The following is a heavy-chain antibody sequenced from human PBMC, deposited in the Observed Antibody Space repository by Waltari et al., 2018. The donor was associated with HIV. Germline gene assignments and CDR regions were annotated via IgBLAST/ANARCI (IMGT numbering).Heavy chain of an antibody. Sequence: AASGFTFSSYGMHWVRQAPGKGLEWVAFIRYDGSNKYYADSVKGRFTISRDNSKNTLYLQMNSLRAEDTAVYYCAKDGPPSYCSGGSCYSVGDAFDIWGQGTMVTVSS. J-gene: IGHJ3*02. V-gene: IGHV3-30*02. CDR2: IRYDGSNK. D-gene: IGHD2-15*01. CDR1: GFTFSSYG. CDR3: AKDGPPSYCSGGSCYSVGDAFDI.